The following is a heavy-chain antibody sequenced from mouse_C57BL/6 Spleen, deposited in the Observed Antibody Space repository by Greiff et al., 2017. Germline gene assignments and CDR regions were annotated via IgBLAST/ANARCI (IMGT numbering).Heavy chain of an antibody. D-gene: IGHD2-1*01. Sequence: LKESGPELVKPGASVKISCKASGYSFTDYNMNWVKQSNGKSLEWIGVINPNDGTTSYNQKFKGKATLTVDQSSSTAYMPLNSLTSEDSAVYYCTRKGNYANYFDYWGQGTTLTVSS. CDR2: INPNDGTT. J-gene: IGHJ2*01. CDR1: GYSFTDYN. V-gene: IGHV1-39*01. CDR3: TRKGNYANYFDY.